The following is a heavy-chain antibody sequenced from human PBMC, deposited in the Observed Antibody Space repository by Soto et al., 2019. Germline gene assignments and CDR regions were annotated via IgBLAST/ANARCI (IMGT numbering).Heavy chain of an antibody. CDR3: AKAPSSKYYYGMDV. Sequence: GGSLRLSCAASGFTFSNYAMSWVRQAPGKGLEWVSTISSSGGSTYYADSVKGRFTISGDNSKNTLYLQMNSLRAEDTAVYYCAKAPSSKYYYGMDVWGQGTTVTVSS. V-gene: IGHV3-23*01. J-gene: IGHJ6*02. CDR1: GFTFSNYA. CDR2: ISSSGGST.